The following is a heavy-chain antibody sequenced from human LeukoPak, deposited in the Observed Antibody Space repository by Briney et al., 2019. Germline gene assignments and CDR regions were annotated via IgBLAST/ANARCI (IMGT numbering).Heavy chain of an antibody. CDR3: ARGGIVVVPAADFDY. D-gene: IGHD2-2*01. V-gene: IGHV1-2*02. CDR1: GYTFTGYY. J-gene: IGHJ4*02. Sequence: ASVKASCKASGYTFTGYYMHWARQAPGQGLEWMGWINPNSGGTNCAQKFQGRVAMTRDTSISTAYMELSRLRSDDTAVYYCARGGIVVVPAADFDYWGQGTLVTVSS. CDR2: INPNSGGT.